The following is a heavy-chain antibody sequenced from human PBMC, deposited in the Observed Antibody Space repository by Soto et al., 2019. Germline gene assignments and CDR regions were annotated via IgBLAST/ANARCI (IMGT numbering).Heavy chain of an antibody. J-gene: IGHJ6*02. V-gene: IGHV3-23*01. Sequence: QLLESGGGLVQPGGSLRLSCAASAFPFSTYAMSWVRRAPGKGLEWVSIISVSGGSTYSADSVKGRFTISRDNSKKTLYLQLKSLRGDETAVYYCAKLTKYSSSGPRNYDYYYGMDLCGQGTTVTVS. CDR1: AFPFSTYA. D-gene: IGHD2-2*01. CDR3: AKLTKYSSSGPRNYDYYYGMDL. CDR2: ISVSGGST.